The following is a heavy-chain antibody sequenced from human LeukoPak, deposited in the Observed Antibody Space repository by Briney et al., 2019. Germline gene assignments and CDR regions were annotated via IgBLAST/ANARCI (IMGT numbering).Heavy chain of an antibody. CDR1: GFTFSTYW. CDR3: ARAGGDAKPAANFDY. D-gene: IGHD2-2*01. V-gene: IGHV3-74*01. Sequence: QPGGSLRLSCAASGFTFSTYWMHWVRQAPGKGLVWVSRINNDGSSTNYADSVKGRFTISRDNAKNTLYLQMNSLRAEDTAVYYCARAGGDAKPAANFDYWGQGTLVTVSS. CDR2: INNDGSST. J-gene: IGHJ4*02.